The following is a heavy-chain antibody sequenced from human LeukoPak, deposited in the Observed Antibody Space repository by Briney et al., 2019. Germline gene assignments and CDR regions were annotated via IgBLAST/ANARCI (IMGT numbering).Heavy chain of an antibody. V-gene: IGHV3-33*01. D-gene: IGHD6-13*01. Sequence: AGRPLRLSCAASGVTCSSYGMHWVRQAPVKELEGVAVIWYDGSNKYYADSVKGRFTISRDNSKNTLYLQMNSLRAEDTAVYYCARGPAPYSSTPADYWGQGTLVTVSS. CDR2: IWYDGSNK. CDR3: ARGPAPYSSTPADY. CDR1: GVTCSSYG. J-gene: IGHJ4*02.